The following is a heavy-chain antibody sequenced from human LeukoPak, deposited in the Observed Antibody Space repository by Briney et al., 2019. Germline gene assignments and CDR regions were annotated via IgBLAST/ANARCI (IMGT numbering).Heavy chain of an antibody. J-gene: IGHJ4*02. V-gene: IGHV1-2*02. CDR2: MNPNSGDT. CDR1: VYTFTNFY. Sequence: ASVKVSCKASVYTFTNFYIHWVRPAPGQGLAWMGWMNPNSGDTSYTREFQDRVTMTRDTSLNTAYMELSRLRSDDTAVYFCARRPINCIIANCYVDYWGQGTLVTVSS. CDR3: ARRPINCIIANCYVDY. D-gene: IGHD3-3*02.